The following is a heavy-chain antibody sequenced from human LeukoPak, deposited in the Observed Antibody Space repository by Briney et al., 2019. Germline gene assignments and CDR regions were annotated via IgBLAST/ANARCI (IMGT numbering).Heavy chain of an antibody. J-gene: IGHJ6*03. CDR2: ISAYNGNT. D-gene: IGHD6-6*01. CDR3: ARDIVAARPGYYYYYMDV. CDR1: GYTFTSYG. V-gene: IGHV1-18*01. Sequence: ASVKVSCKASGYTFTSYGISWVRQAPGQGLEWMGWISAYNGNTNYALKLQGRVTMTTDTSTSTAYMELRSLRSDDTAVYYCARDIVAARPGYYYYYMDVWGKGTTVTVSS.